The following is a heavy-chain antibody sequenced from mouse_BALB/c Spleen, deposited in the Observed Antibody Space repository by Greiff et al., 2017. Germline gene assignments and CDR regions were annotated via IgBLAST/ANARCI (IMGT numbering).Heavy chain of an antibody. V-gene: IGHV1-9*01. Sequence: QVQLQQSGAELMKPGASVKISCKATGYTFSSFWIEWVKQRPGHGLEWIGEILPGSGSTNYNEKFKGKATFTADTSSNTAYMQLSSLTSEDSAVYYCARWDRSGYRFAYWGQGTLVTVSA. J-gene: IGHJ3*01. CDR2: ILPGSGST. D-gene: IGHD3-2*01. CDR1: GYTFSSFW. CDR3: ARWDRSGYRFAY.